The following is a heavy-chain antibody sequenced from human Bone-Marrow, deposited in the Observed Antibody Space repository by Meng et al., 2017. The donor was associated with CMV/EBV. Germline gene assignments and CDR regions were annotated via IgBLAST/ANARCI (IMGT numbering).Heavy chain of an antibody. Sequence: SETLSLTCSVSGGSTDTEIYYWGWIRQPPGKGLEWIGSIYYSGTTFYNPSIKSRVTISVDTSKNQFSLTLRYVTATDTAVYYCARTVAARGDFDYWGRGTLATFSS. D-gene: IGHD6-19*01. CDR2: IYYSGTT. J-gene: IGHJ4*02. V-gene: IGHV4-39*01. CDR3: ARTVAARGDFDY. CDR1: GGSTDTEIYY.